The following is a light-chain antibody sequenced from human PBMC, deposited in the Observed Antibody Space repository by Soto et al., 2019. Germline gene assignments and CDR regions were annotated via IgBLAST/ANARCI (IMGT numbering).Light chain of an antibody. CDR2: GAS. V-gene: IGKV3-20*01. J-gene: IGKJ1*01. CDR3: QQYGSSPPT. Sequence: EVVLTQSPGTLSLSPGERATLSCRASQSVSSSYLAWYQQKPGQAPRLLIYGASSRATGIPDRFSGSGSGTDFTLTISRLEPEDFAAYYCQQYGSSPPTLGQGTKVDIK. CDR1: QSVSSSY.